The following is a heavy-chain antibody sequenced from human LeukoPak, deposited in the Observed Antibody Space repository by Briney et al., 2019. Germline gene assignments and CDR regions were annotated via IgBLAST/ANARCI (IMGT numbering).Heavy chain of an antibody. J-gene: IGHJ3*02. D-gene: IGHD3-10*01. V-gene: IGHV1-8*01. CDR1: GYTFTSYD. CDR2: MNPNSGNT. Sequence: GASVKVSCKASGYTFTSYDINWVRQATGQGLEWMGWMNPNSGNTGYAQKFQGRVTMTRDTSISTAYMELSRLRSDDTAVYYCARAVLLWFGTGAFDIWGQGTMVTVSS. CDR3: ARAVLLWFGTGAFDI.